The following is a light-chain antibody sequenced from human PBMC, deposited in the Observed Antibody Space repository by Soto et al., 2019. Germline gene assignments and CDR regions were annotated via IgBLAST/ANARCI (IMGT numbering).Light chain of an antibody. V-gene: IGKV3-11*01. CDR1: QSVSSY. J-gene: IGKJ4*02. CDR2: DAS. Sequence: EIVLTQSPATLSLSPGERATLSCRASQSVSSYLAWYQQKPGQAPRLLIYDASNRATGIPARFSGSGSGTDFTLTISSLEPEDFAGYYCQQRSNWPPLTFGGGTNVELK. CDR3: QQRSNWPPLT.